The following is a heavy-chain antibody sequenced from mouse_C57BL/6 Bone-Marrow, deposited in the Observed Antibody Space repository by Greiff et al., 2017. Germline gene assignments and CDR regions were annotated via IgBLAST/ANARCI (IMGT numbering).Heavy chain of an antibody. J-gene: IGHJ3*01. D-gene: IGHD2-2*01. CDR2: IYPRSGNT. Sequence: QVLLKQSGAELARPGASVKLSCKASGYTFTSYGISWVKQRTGQGLEWIGEIYPRSGNTYYNEKFKGKATLTADKSSSTAYMELRSLTSEDSAVYFCARGGGYGWFAYWGQGTLVTVSA. V-gene: IGHV1-81*01. CDR3: ARGGGYGWFAY. CDR1: GYTFTSYG.